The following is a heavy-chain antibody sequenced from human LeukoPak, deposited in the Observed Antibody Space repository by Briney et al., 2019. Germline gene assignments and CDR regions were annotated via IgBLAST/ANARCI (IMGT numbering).Heavy chain of an antibody. CDR3: ARGPPSDY. J-gene: IGHJ4*02. CDR2: ISGYNGNT. V-gene: IGHV1-18*01. Sequence: ASVKVSCKASGYTFTTYAISWVRQAPGLGLEWMGWISGYNGNTYYARKLQDRVTMTADTSTSTAYLELRSLRSDDTAVYYCARGPPSDYWGQGTLVTVSS. CDR1: GYTFTTYA.